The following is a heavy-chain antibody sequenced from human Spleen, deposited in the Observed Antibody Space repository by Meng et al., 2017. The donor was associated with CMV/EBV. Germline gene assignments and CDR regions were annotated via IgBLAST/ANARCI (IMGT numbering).Heavy chain of an antibody. CDR2: INPNSGGT. Sequence: ASVKVSCKASGYTFTGYYMHWVRQAPGQGLEWMGWINPNSGGTNYAQKFQGRVTMTRDTSISTAYMELSRLRSDDTAVYYCARPNYDLWSGYHPGMDVWGQGTTVTVSS. J-gene: IGHJ6*02. V-gene: IGHV1-2*02. CDR1: GYTFTGYY. CDR3: ARPNYDLWSGYHPGMDV. D-gene: IGHD3-3*01.